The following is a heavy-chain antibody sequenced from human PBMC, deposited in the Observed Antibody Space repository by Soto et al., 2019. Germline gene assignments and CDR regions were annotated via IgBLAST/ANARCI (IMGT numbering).Heavy chain of an antibody. CDR3: ARGVAVPGAPAFDC. J-gene: IGHJ4*02. CDR1: GDSASKNSGA. V-gene: IGHV6-1*01. D-gene: IGHD6-19*01. Sequence: SQTLSLTCAISGDSASKNSGAWNWIRQSPSRGLEWLGRTYYRSNWNNDYAVSVKGRITIYSDTSKNQFSLQLTSLTPEDTAVYFCARGVAVPGAPAFDCWGQGTLVTVSS. CDR2: TYYRSNWNN.